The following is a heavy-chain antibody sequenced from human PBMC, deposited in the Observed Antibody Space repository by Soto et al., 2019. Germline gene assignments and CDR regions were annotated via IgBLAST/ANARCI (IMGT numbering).Heavy chain of an antibody. CDR3: TAWEYYDVWGGYRPGHI. CDR1: GFTFSNAW. CDR2: IKSKTDGGTT. D-gene: IGHD3-3*01. Sequence: EVQLVESGGGLVQPGGSLRLSCAASGFTFSNAWMSWVRQAPGKGLEWVGRIKSKTDGGTTDYAAPVKCRFTISRDDSKNTLYLQMNSLKTEDTAVYYCTAWEYYDVWGGYRPGHIWGQGTMVTVSS. V-gene: IGHV3-15*01. J-gene: IGHJ3*02.